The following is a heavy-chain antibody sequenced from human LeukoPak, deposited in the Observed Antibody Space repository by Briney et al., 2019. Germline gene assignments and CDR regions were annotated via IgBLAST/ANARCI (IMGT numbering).Heavy chain of an antibody. CDR1: GFIFDDYA. J-gene: IGHJ6*02. D-gene: IGHD2-2*01. Sequence: GGSLRLSCAASGFIFDDYAMHWVRQAPRKGLEWVSGINWSSGIIVYADSVKGRFTISRDNAKNSLYLQMNSLRAEDTALYYCAKALPAAIRYYYYGMDVWGQGTTVTVSS. CDR3: AKALPAAIRYYYYGMDV. CDR2: INWSSGII. V-gene: IGHV3-9*01.